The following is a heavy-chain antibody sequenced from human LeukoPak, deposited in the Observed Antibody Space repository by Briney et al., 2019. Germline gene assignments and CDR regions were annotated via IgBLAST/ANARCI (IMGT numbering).Heavy chain of an antibody. CDR1: GGSISSSSYY. Sequence: KPSETLSLTCTVSGGSISSSSYYWSWIRQPAGKGLEWIGRIYASGSTNYNPSLKSRVTISVDTSKNQFSLKLSSVTAADTAVYYCARIRRYSSPSRTHAFDIWGQGTMVTVSS. D-gene: IGHD6-13*01. V-gene: IGHV4-61*02. J-gene: IGHJ3*02. CDR3: ARIRRYSSPSRTHAFDI. CDR2: IYASGST.